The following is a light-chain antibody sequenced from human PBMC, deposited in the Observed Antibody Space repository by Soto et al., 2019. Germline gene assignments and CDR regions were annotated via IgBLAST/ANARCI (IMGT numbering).Light chain of an antibody. J-gene: IGKJ1*01. V-gene: IGKV1-5*01. CDR1: QSASTF. Sequence: IQMTQSPSTLSASVLDIFTITFRASQSASTFLAWYQQKPGQAPKLLIYDASTLQSGVPSRFSASGSGTEFALTISGLQPDDFAVYYCQRYNRYAVTFGQGTKVDI. CDR3: QRYNRYAVT. CDR2: DAS.